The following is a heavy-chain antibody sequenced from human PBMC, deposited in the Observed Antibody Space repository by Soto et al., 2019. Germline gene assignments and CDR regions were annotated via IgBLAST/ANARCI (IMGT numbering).Heavy chain of an antibody. CDR3: ARGSLPYYYGMDV. D-gene: IGHD3-10*01. CDR2: INPNSGGT. V-gene: IGHV1-2*02. J-gene: IGHJ6*02. Sequence: ASVKVPCKASGYTFTGYYMHWVRQAPGQGLEWMGWINPNSGGTNYAQKFQGRVTMTRDTSISTAYMELSRLRSDDTAVYYCARGSLPYYYGMDVWGQGTTVTVSS. CDR1: GYTFTGYY.